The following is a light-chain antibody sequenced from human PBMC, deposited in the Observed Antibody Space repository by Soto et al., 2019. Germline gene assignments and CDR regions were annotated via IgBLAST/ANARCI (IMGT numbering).Light chain of an antibody. V-gene: IGLV2-23*02. J-gene: IGLJ7*01. CDR2: EVS. CDR1: SSDVGSHNL. CDR3: GSYGGSRAV. Sequence: QSVLTQPASVSGSPGQSITISCTGTSSDVGSHNLVSWYQQHPGQAPQLMIYEVSKRRLGVSARFSASKSGNTASLTISGLQAEDEADYYCGSYGGSRAVFGGGTQLTVL.